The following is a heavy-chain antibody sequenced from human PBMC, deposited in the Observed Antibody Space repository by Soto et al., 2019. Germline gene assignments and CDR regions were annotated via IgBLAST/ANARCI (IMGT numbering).Heavy chain of an antibody. D-gene: IGHD6-19*01. CDR3: ARVSISSGWSYYYYYYGMDV. V-gene: IGHV1-69*01. CDR1: GGTFSSYA. Sequence: QVQLVQSGAEVKKPGSSVKVSCKASGGTFSSYAISWVRQAPGQGLEWMGGIIPIFGTANYAQKFQGRVTITADESTSTAYMELSSLRSEDTAVYYCARVSISSGWSYYYYYYGMDVWGQGTTVTVSS. CDR2: IIPIFGTA. J-gene: IGHJ6*02.